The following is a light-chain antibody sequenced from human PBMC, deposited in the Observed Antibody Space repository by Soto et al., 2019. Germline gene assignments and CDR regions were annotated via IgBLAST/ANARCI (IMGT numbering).Light chain of an antibody. J-gene: IGLJ1*01. CDR3: DSYTSSNVDV. V-gene: IGLV2-14*01. CDR2: DVN. Sequence: QSVLTQPASVSGSPGQSITISCTGTSSDVGAYNYVSWYQQHPGKAPKLMIYDVNNRPSGVSNRFSGSKSGNTASLTISGLQAEDEADYYCDSYTSSNVDVFGTGTKLTVL. CDR1: SSDVGAYNY.